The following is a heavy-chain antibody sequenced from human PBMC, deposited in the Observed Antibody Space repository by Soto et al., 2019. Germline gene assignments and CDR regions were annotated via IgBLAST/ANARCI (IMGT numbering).Heavy chain of an antibody. Sequence: SETLSLTCTVSGCSISSISYYWGWIRQPPGKGLEYIGNIHYTGNTFYNASLKSRVTISVDTSKNQVSLKLRSVTAADTAVYYCARQVIAAAGTGYFQHWGQGAPVT. D-gene: IGHD6-13*01. J-gene: IGHJ1*01. CDR1: GCSISSISYY. CDR3: ARQVIAAAGTGYFQH. V-gene: IGHV4-39*01. CDR2: IHYTGNT.